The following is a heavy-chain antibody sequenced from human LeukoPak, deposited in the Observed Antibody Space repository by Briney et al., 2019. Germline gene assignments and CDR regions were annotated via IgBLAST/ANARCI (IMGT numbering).Heavy chain of an antibody. CDR2: IKQDGSEK. CDR3: TRSDSSGGGCYSVRAFDI. D-gene: IGHD2-15*01. V-gene: IGHV3-7*01. CDR1: GFTFSIYW. Sequence: GGSLRLSCAASGFTFSIYWMSWVRQAPGKGLEWVANIKQDGSEKYYVGSVKGRFTISRDNAKNSLYLQMNSLKAEDRAVYYCTRSDSSGGGCYSVRAFDIWGQETMVAVSS. J-gene: IGHJ3*02.